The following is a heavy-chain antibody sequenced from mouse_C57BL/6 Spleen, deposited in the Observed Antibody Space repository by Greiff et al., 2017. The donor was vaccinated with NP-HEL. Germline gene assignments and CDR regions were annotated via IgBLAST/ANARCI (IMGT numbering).Heavy chain of an antibody. CDR2: ISSGSSTI. Sequence: EVKLVESGGGLVKPGGSLKLSCAASGFTFSDYGMHWVRQAPEKGLEWVAYISSGSSTIYYADTVKGRFTISRDNAKNTLFLQMTSLRSEDTAMYYCAREGDQLRLQFAYWGQGTLVTVSA. J-gene: IGHJ3*01. CDR3: AREGDQLRLQFAY. V-gene: IGHV5-17*01. CDR1: GFTFSDYG. D-gene: IGHD3-2*02.